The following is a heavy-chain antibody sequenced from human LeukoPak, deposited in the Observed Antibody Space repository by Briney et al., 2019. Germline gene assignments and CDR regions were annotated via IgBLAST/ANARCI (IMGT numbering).Heavy chain of an antibody. D-gene: IGHD5-12*01. CDR2: IYHSGST. CDR3: ARGKRGYRLPLNYYYYYMDV. CDR1: GGSISSSNW. Sequence: SGTLSLTCAVSGGSISSSNWWSWVRQPPGKGLEWIGEIYHSGSTNYNPSLKSRVTISVDKSKNQFSLKLRSVTAADPAVYYCARGKRGYRLPLNYYYYYMDVWGKGTTVTVSS. J-gene: IGHJ6*03. V-gene: IGHV4-4*02.